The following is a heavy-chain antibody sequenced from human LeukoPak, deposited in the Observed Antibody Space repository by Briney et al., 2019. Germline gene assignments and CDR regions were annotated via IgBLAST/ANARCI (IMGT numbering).Heavy chain of an antibody. J-gene: IGHJ6*03. V-gene: IGHV3-30*04. CDR1: GFTFSSYA. CDR2: ISYDGSNK. D-gene: IGHD5-12*01. CDR3: ARGGSGYERYYYYYYMDV. Sequence: RGSLRLSCAASGFTFSSYAMHWVRQAPGKGLECVAVISYDGSNKYYADSVKGRFTISRDNSKNTLYLQMNSLRAEDTAVYYCARGGSGYERYYYYYYMDVWGKGTTVTVSS.